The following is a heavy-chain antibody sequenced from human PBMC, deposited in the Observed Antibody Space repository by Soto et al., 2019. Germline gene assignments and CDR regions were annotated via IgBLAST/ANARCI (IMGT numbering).Heavy chain of an antibody. Sequence: LSLTCAVYGGSFSGYYWSWIRQPPGKGLEWIGEINHSGSTNYNPSLKSRVTISVDTSKNQFSLKLSSVTAADTAVYYCARDPILTGYYNYYYYGMDVWGQGTTVTVSS. CDR3: ARDPILTGYYNYYYYGMDV. CDR2: INHSGST. CDR1: GGSFSGYY. J-gene: IGHJ6*02. D-gene: IGHD3-9*01. V-gene: IGHV4-34*01.